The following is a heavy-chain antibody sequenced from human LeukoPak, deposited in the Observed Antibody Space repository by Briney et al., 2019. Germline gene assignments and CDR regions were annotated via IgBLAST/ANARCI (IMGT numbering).Heavy chain of an antibody. D-gene: IGHD3-3*01. CDR2: IYSGGST. CDR3: AIRAGRFLEWFRNGNWFDP. V-gene: IGHV3-53*04. Sequence: GGSLRLSCAASGFTVSSNYMSWVRQAPGKGLEWVSVIYSGGSTYYADSVKGRFTISRHNSKNTLYLQMNSLRAEDTAVYYCAIRAGRFLEWFRNGNWFDPWGQGTLVTVSS. CDR1: GFTVSSNY. J-gene: IGHJ5*02.